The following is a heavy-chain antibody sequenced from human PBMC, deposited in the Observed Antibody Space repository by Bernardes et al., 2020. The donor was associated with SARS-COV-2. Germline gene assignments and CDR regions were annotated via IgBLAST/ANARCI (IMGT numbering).Heavy chain of an antibody. D-gene: IGHD6-19*01. V-gene: IGHV3-23*01. CDR3: ARIGYSSGWYLIERIAFDI. J-gene: IGHJ3*02. CDR2: ISGSGGST. CDR1: GFTFSSYA. Sequence: GGSLRLSCAASGFTFSSYAMSWVRQAPGKGLEWVSAISGSGGSTYYADSVKGRFTISRDNSKNTLYLQMNSLRAEDTAVYYCARIGYSSGWYLIERIAFDIWGQGTMVTVSS.